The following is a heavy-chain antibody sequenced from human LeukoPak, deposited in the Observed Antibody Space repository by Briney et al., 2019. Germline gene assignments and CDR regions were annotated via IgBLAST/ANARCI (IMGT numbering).Heavy chain of an antibody. CDR1: GFTFSSYG. J-gene: IGHJ4*02. D-gene: IGHD6-13*01. CDR2: IWYDGSNK. Sequence: GRSLRLSCAASGFTFSSYGMHWVRQAPGKGLEWAAVIWYDGSNKYYADSVKGRFTISRDNSKNTLYLQMNSLRAEDTAVYYCARIAAADSAFDYWGQGTLVTVSS. CDR3: ARIAAADSAFDY. V-gene: IGHV3-33*01.